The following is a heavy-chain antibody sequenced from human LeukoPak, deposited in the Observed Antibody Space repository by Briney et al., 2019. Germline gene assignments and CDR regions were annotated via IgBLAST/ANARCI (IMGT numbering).Heavy chain of an antibody. V-gene: IGHV1-18*01. CDR1: GYTFTSYG. CDR3: ARGPHSSWYREYYYYGMDV. D-gene: IGHD6-13*01. Sequence: ASVKVSCKASGYTFTSYGISWVRQAPGQGLEWMGWISAYNGNTNYAQKLQGRVTMTTDTSTSTAYMELRSLRSDDTAVYYCARGPHSSWYREYYYYGMDVWGQGTTVTVSS. CDR2: ISAYNGNT. J-gene: IGHJ6*02.